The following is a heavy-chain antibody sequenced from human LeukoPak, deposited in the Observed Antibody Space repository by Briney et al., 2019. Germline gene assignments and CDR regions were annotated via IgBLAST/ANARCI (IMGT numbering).Heavy chain of an antibody. Sequence: ASVKVSCKASGGTFSSYAISWVRQAPGQGLEWMGWICAYNGNTNYAQKLQGRVTMTTDTSTSTAYMELRSLRSDDTAVYYCARAGHRYCSSTSCYSHYYGMDVWGQGTTVTVSS. CDR1: GGTFSSYA. V-gene: IGHV1-18*01. D-gene: IGHD2-2*01. J-gene: IGHJ6*02. CDR2: ICAYNGNT. CDR3: ARAGHRYCSSTSCYSHYYGMDV.